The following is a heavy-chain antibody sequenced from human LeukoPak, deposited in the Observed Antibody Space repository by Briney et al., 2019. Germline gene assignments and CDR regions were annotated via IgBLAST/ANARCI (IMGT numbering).Heavy chain of an antibody. D-gene: IGHD6-19*01. CDR3: AKHHTTDGIAVADNEDWFDP. Sequence: SGTLSLTCAVSGGSISSSNWWSWVRQPPGKGLEWIGEIYHSGSTNYNPSLKSRVTISVDKSKNQFSLKLSSVTAADTAVYYCAKHHTTDGIAVADNEDWFDPWGQGTLVTVSS. CDR1: GGSISSSNW. J-gene: IGHJ5*02. V-gene: IGHV4-4*02. CDR2: IYHSGST.